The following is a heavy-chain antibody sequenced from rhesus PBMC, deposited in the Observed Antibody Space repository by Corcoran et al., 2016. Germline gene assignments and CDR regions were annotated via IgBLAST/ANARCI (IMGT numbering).Heavy chain of an antibody. D-gene: IGHD3-22*01. J-gene: IGHJ4*01. CDR1: GAPISSNW. CDR3: ARVGPWKNYYAHVK. Sequence: QVQLQESGPGLVKPSATLSLTCTVSGAPISSNWWTWIRQPPGKGLGWIGEIDGTGDRTHNNTSLRSRCTLSQEASKNQFSRKLVSVTAADTAVYYCARVGPWKNYYAHVKWGQGVLVTVSS. V-gene: IGHV4-80*01. CDR2: IDGTGDRT.